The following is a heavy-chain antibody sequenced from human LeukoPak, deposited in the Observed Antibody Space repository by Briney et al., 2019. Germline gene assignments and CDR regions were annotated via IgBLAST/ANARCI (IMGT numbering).Heavy chain of an antibody. V-gene: IGHV3-74*01. CDR1: GFTFSSYW. J-gene: IGHJ6*02. CDR2: INSDGSST. D-gene: IGHD3-3*01. Sequence: GGSLRLSCAASGFTFSSYWMHWVRQAPGKGLEWVSRINSDGSSTSYADSVKGRFTISRDNAKNTLYLQMNSLRAEDTAVYYCARGDRITIFGVVFWSPFYGMDVWGQGTTVTVSS. CDR3: ARGDRITIFGVVFWSPFYGMDV.